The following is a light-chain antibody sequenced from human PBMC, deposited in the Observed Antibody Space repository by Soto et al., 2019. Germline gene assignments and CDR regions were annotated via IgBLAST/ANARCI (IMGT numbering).Light chain of an antibody. V-gene: IGLV2-11*01. CDR1: SSDVGGYDF. CDR3: SSYAGSYSLGV. CDR2: DVT. J-gene: IGLJ3*02. Sequence: QSALTQPRSVSGSPGQSVTLSCTGTSSDVGGYDFVSWYQQHPGKAPKLLIYDVTKRPSGVPDRFSGSKSGNSASLTISGLQAEDEADYYCSSYAGSYSLGVFGGGTKLTVL.